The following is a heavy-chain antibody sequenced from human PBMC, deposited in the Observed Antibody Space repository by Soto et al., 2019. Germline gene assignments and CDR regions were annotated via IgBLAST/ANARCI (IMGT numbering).Heavy chain of an antibody. CDR3: ARDSSGWKNFGMDV. CDR1: GGSVSSGSYY. J-gene: IGHJ6*02. D-gene: IGHD6-19*01. V-gene: IGHV4-61*01. Sequence: QVQLQESGPGLVKPSETLALTCTVSGGSVSSGSYYWSWIRQPPGKGLEWIGYIYYPGSTNYNPSLKSRVTMAVDTAKNPLSLELSSVTAADTAVYYCARDSSGWKNFGMDVWGQGTTVTVSS. CDR2: IYYPGST.